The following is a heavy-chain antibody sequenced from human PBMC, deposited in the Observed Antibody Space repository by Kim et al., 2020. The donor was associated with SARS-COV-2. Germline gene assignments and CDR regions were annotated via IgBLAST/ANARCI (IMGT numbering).Heavy chain of an antibody. V-gene: IGHV4-59*01. Sequence: SETRSLTCTVSGGSISGYYWSWIRQPPGKGLEWIAYVHYSGSTSYNPSLKSRVTISVDTSKNQFSLNLSSVTAADTAVYYCARTGGSSGGYWGQGTLVTVSS. CDR1: GGSISGYY. CDR2: VHYSGST. J-gene: IGHJ4*02. CDR3: ARTGGSSGGY. D-gene: IGHD3-10*01.